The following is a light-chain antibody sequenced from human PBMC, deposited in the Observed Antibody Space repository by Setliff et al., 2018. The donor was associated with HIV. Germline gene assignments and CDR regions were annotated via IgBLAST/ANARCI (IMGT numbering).Light chain of an antibody. V-gene: IGLV2-14*01. Sequence: ALAQPASVSGSPGQSIIISCTGTSSDVGGYNYVSWYQQHPGKAPKVMIYEVSNRPSGVSNRFSGSKSGNTASLTISGLQAEDEADYHCTSYTSSYTLVFGTGTKVTVL. J-gene: IGLJ1*01. CDR1: SSDVGGYNY. CDR2: EVS. CDR3: TSYTSSYTLV.